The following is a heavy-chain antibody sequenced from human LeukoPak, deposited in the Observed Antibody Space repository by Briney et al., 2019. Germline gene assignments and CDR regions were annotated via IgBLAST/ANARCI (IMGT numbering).Heavy chain of an antibody. CDR2: ISGSGGST. V-gene: IGHV3-23*01. D-gene: IGHD1-26*01. CDR3: AKSPYSGSLAGYYFDY. CDR1: GFTFSSYA. Sequence: PGGSLRLSCAASGFTFSSYAMSWVRQAPGKGLEWVSAISGSGGSTYYADSVKGRFTISRDNSKNTLYLQMNSLRAEDTAVYYCAKSPYSGSLAGYYFDYWGQGTLVTVSS. J-gene: IGHJ4*02.